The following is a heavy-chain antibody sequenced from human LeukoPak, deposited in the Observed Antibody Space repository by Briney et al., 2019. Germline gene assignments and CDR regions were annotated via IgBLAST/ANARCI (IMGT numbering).Heavy chain of an antibody. CDR2: IGAGGTFT. V-gene: IGHV3-23*01. D-gene: IGHD1-26*01. Sequence: GGSLRLSCTASGFTFGSYAMNWVRQAPGKGLEWVSGIGAGGTFTYYADSVKGRFTISRDNARNSVYLQMNSLRAEDRAVYYCARDPAARSGNYSYHGMDVWGLGTTVTVSS. CDR1: GFTFGSYA. CDR3: ARDPAARSGNYSYHGMDV. J-gene: IGHJ6*02.